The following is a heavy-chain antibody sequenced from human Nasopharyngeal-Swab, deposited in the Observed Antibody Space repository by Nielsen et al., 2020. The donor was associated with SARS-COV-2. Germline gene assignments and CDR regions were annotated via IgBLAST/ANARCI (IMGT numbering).Heavy chain of an antibody. Sequence: GGSLRLSCATSGFIFSNAWLTWVRQAPGKGLEWVGRITSKADGGTTDYGASVKGRFTISRDDSKSVLYLQMNSLRTEDTAVYYCITGDEYNGAAGYADIDYWGQGTLVTVSS. CDR3: ITGDEYNGAAGYADIDY. D-gene: IGHD3-9*01. J-gene: IGHJ4*02. CDR2: ITSKADGGTT. CDR1: GFIFSNAW. V-gene: IGHV3-15*01.